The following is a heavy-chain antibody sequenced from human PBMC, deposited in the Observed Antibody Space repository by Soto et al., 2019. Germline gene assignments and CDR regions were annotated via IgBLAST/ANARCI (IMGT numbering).Heavy chain of an antibody. CDR2: MNPNSGNT. Sequence: GASVKVSCKASGYTFTSYDINWVRQATGQGLEWMGWMNPNSGNTGYAQKFQGRVTMTRNTSIGTAYMELSSLRSEDTAVYYCASIGNYYGSGSYREYYFDYWGQGTLVTVSS. J-gene: IGHJ4*02. CDR1: GYTFTSYD. V-gene: IGHV1-8*01. CDR3: ASIGNYYGSGSYREYYFDY. D-gene: IGHD3-10*01.